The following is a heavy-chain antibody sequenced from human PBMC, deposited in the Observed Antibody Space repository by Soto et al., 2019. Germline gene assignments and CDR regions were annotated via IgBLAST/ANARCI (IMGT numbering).Heavy chain of an antibody. D-gene: IGHD3-16*01. CDR3: AKGLCWGQCDY. Sequence: EVQLVESGGGLVQPGGSLRLSCAASGFTFSSYWMHWVRQDPGKGLVWVSSIKTDGTATQYADSVKGRFTVSRDNAKNTLYLHMNSLRAEDTAVYDCAKGLCWGQCDYWGQGTLVTVSS. CDR2: IKTDGTAT. V-gene: IGHV3-74*03. J-gene: IGHJ4*02. CDR1: GFTFSSYW.